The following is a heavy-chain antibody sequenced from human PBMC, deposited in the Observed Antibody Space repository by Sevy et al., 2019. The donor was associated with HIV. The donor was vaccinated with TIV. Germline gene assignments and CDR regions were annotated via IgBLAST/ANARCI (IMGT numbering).Heavy chain of an antibody. J-gene: IGHJ4*02. CDR3: VRGPGYYFDH. V-gene: IGHV3-48*02. CDR2: ISSSPTVI. CDR1: GFTFSSYS. Sequence: GGSLRLSCIASGFTFSSYSMNWVRQAPGKGLEWVSFISSSPTVIYYADSVKVRFTPSRDNAENSVYLQMNSLRDEDTAVYYCVRGPGYYFDHWGQGTLVTVSS. D-gene: IGHD5-12*01.